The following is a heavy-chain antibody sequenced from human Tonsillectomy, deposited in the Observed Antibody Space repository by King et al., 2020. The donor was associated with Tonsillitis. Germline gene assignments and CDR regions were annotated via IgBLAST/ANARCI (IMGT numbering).Heavy chain of an antibody. CDR1: GFTFSGYS. CDR3: VRDVDYSFDS. CDR2: INRTPCLV. D-gene: IGHD2-15*01. V-gene: IGHV3-48*01. J-gene: IGHJ4*02. Sequence: VQLVESGGGLVQPGGSLRLSCAASGFTFSGYSINWVRQAPGKGLECISYINRTPCLVWYADSVKGGYTISRDNAKNSLFLQMNSLRAEDTAIYFCVRDVDYSFDSWGRGTLVTVSS.